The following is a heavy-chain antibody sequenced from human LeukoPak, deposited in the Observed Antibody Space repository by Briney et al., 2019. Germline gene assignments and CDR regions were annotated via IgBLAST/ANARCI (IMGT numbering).Heavy chain of an antibody. V-gene: IGHV4-30-4*08. CDR2: IYYSGST. CDR1: GGSISSGDYY. J-gene: IGHJ4*02. D-gene: IGHD5-18*01. CDR3: ARVDNSYGPSGGVDY. Sequence: SETLSLTCTVSGGSISSGDYYWSWIRQPPGKGLEWIGYIYYSGSTYYNPSLKSRVTISVGTSKNQFSLKLSSVTAADTAVYYCARVDNSYGPSGGVDYWGQGTLVTVSS.